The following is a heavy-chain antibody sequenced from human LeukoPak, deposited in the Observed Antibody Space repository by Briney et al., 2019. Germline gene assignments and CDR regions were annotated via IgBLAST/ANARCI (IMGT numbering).Heavy chain of an antibody. CDR1: GGSINNYY. D-gene: IGHD1-26*01. CDR2: ISYSGNT. J-gene: IGHJ3*02. CDR3: ARDSYTGSHFEDTFDI. Sequence: SETLSLTCSVSGGSINNYYWSWIRQPPGKGLEWIGHISYSGNTNYNSSLRSRVTISVDTSSNQFSLRLGSVTAADTAVYYCARDSYTGSHFEDTFDIWGQGTMVTVSS. V-gene: IGHV4-59*01.